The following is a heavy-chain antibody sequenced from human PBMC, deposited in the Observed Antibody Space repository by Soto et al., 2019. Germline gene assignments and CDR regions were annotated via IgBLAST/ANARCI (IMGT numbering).Heavy chain of an antibody. CDR3: ARQELGTYNWNPYYFDY. Sequence: GESLKISCKGSGYSFTSYWIGWVRQMPGKGLEWMGIIYPGDSDTRYSPSFQGQVTISADKSISTAYLQWSSLKASDTAMYYCARQELGTYNWNPYYFDYWGQGTLVTVSS. J-gene: IGHJ4*02. D-gene: IGHD1-20*01. CDR1: GYSFTSYW. CDR2: IYPGDSDT. V-gene: IGHV5-51*01.